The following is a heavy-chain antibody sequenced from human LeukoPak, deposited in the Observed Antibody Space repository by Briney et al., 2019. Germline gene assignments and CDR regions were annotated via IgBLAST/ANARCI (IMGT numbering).Heavy chain of an antibody. J-gene: IGHJ5*02. D-gene: IGHD2-15*01. CDR1: GGSFSGYY. CDR3: ARAPFIVVVVAATPIGFDP. CDR2: INHSGST. V-gene: IGHV4-34*01. Sequence: SETLSLTCAVYGGSFSGYYWSWIRQPPGKGLEWIGEINHSGSTNYNPSLKSRVTISVDTSKNQFSLKLSSVTAADTAVYYCARAPFIVVVVAATPIGFDPWGQGTLVTVSS.